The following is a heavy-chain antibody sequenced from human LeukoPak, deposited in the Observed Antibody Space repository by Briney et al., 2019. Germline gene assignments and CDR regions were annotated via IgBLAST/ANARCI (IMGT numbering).Heavy chain of an antibody. V-gene: IGHV1-8*01. CDR2: MNPNSGNT. CDR3: AKEERSAWTTVTTGTIDY. D-gene: IGHD4-17*01. J-gene: IGHJ4*02. Sequence: ASVKVSCKASGYTFTSYDINWVRQATGQGLEWMGWMNPNSGNTGYAQKFQGRVTMTRNTSISTAYMELSSLRSEDTAVYYCAKEERSAWTTVTTGTIDYWGQGTLVTVSS. CDR1: GYTFTSYD.